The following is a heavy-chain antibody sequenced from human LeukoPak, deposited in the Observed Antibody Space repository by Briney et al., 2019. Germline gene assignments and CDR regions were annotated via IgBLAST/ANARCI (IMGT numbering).Heavy chain of an antibody. CDR3: QSRSGVQLWDWYFDL. CDR1: GGSISSSSYY. J-gene: IGHJ2*01. V-gene: IGHV4-39*01. Sequence: PSETLSLTCTVSGGSISSSSYYWGWIRQPPGKGLEWIGSIYYSGSTYYNPSLKSRVTISVDTSKNQFSLKLSSVPAADTAVYYFQSRSGVQLWDWYFDLWGRGTLVTVSS. CDR2: IYYSGST. D-gene: IGHD5-18*01.